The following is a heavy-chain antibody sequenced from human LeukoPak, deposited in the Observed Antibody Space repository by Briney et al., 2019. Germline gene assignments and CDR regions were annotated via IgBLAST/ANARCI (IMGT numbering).Heavy chain of an antibody. CDR2: IRYDGSNK. CDR1: GFTFSSYG. V-gene: IGHV3-30*02. J-gene: IGHJ6*03. D-gene: IGHD3-10*01. CDR3: AKEYRGVTMVRGVINRYYYYMDV. Sequence: PGGSLRLSCAASGFTFSSYGMHWVRQAPGKGLEWVAFIRYDGSNKYYADSVKGRFTISRDNSKNTLYLQMNSLRAEDTAVYYCAKEYRGVTMVRGVINRYYYYMDVWGKGTTVTISS.